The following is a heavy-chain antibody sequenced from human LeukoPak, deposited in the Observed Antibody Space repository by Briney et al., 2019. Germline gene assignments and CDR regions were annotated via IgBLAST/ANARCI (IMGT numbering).Heavy chain of an antibody. Sequence: GSSVKVSCKASGGTFSSYAISWVRQAPGQGLEWMGRIIPILGIANYAQKFQGRVTITADKSTSTAYMELSSLRSEDTAVYYCARRRGDILTGLNWFDPWGQGTLVTVSS. J-gene: IGHJ5*02. CDR2: IIPILGIA. V-gene: IGHV1-69*04. D-gene: IGHD3-9*01. CDR3: ARRRGDILTGLNWFDP. CDR1: GGTFSSYA.